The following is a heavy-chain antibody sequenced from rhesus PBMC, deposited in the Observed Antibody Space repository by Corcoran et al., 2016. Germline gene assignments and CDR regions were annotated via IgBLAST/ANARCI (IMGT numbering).Heavy chain of an antibody. Sequence: EVQLVQSGAEVKRPGESLKISCKTSGYSFTSYWISWVCQMPGKGLEWMGAIDPSDSDTRYNPSFQGQVTSSADKAISTAYLQWSRLKASDTATYYCAKSPIAAAGLNYWGQGVLVTVSS. CDR1: GYSFTSYW. V-gene: IGHV5-20*01. CDR2: IDPSDSDT. D-gene: IGHD6S26*01. CDR3: AKSPIAAAGLNY. J-gene: IGHJ4*01.